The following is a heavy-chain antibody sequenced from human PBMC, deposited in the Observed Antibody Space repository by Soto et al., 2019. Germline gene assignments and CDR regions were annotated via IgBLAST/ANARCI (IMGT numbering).Heavy chain of an antibody. Sequence: SETLSFTCTVSGGSVSSGTYYWCWIRQPPGKGLEWIGFIYYSGGTNYNPSLKSRVTISVDTSKNQFSLKLSSVTAADTAVYYCARVWDSSGYPSDYWGQGTLVTVSS. CDR3: ARVWDSSGYPSDY. J-gene: IGHJ4*02. D-gene: IGHD3-22*01. CDR2: IYYSGGT. V-gene: IGHV4-61*01. CDR1: GGSVSSGTYY.